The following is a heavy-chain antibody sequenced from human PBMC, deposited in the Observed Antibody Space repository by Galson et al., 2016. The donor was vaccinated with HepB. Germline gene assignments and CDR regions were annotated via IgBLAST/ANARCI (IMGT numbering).Heavy chain of an antibody. CDR1: GFTFSSYT. CDR2: ISGSGSSSYI. J-gene: IGHJ4*02. Sequence: SLRLSCAASGFTFSSYTMSWVRQAPGKGLEWISSISGSGSSSYIYYAASVKGRFTISRDNGKNSVYLQMNSLRAEDKAVYYCARVFYDFLSGFSTPDYYFDFWGQGTLVTVSS. D-gene: IGHD3-3*01. CDR3: ARVFYDFLSGFSTPDYYFDF. V-gene: IGHV3-21*01.